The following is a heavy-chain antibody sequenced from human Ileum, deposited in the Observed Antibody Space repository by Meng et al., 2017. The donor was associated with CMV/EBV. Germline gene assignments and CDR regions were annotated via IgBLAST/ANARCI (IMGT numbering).Heavy chain of an antibody. CDR2: MSSDGSAT. CDR1: GFTLSSYW. J-gene: IGHJ4*02. CDR3: AREGYCSSTSCYPDY. D-gene: IGHD2-2*01. V-gene: IGHV3-74*01. Sequence: SGFTLSSYWMHWVRQAPGKGLLWVSRMSSDGSATTYADSVKGRFTISRDNAKNTLYLQMSSLRAEDTAVYYCAREGYCSSTSCYPDYWGQGTLVTVSS.